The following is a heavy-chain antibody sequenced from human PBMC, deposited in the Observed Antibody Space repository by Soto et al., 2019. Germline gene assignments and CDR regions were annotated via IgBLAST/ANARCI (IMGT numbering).Heavy chain of an antibody. Sequence: ASVKVSCKASGGTFSSYAISWVRQAPGQGLEWMGWISAINGNTNYAQKLQGRVTMTTDTSTSTAYMELRSLRSDDTAVYYCARRSDVAFDIWGQGTMVTVSS. CDR3: ARRSDVAFDI. CDR2: ISAINGNT. J-gene: IGHJ3*02. D-gene: IGHD3-10*01. V-gene: IGHV1-18*01. CDR1: GGTFSSYA.